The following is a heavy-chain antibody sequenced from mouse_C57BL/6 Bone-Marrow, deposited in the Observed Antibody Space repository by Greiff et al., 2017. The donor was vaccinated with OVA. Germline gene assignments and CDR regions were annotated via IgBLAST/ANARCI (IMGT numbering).Heavy chain of an antibody. D-gene: IGHD1-1*01. CDR3: ARRRYGSSYFDY. Sequence: QVQLKQSGAELVRPGASVKLSCKASGYTFTSYWMHWVKQRPGQGLEWIGEIDPSDSYTNYNQKFKGKSTLTVDKSSSTAYMQLSSLTSEDSAVYYCARRRYGSSYFDYWGQGTTLTVSS. CDR2: IDPSDSYT. V-gene: IGHV1-69*01. CDR1: GYTFTSYW. J-gene: IGHJ2*01.